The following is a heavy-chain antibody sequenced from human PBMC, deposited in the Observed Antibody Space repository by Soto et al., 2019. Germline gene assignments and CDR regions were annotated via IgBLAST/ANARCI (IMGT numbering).Heavy chain of an antibody. CDR3: ASDASPADVPGLRYYYYYYGMDV. Sequence: SVKVSCKASGGTFSSYAISWVRQAPGQGLERMGGIIPIFGTANYAQKFQGRVTITADESTSTAYMELSSLRSEDTAVYYCASDASPADVPGLRYYYYYYGMDVWGQGTTVTVSS. D-gene: IGHD3-16*01. J-gene: IGHJ6*02. CDR2: IIPIFGTA. CDR1: GGTFSSYA. V-gene: IGHV1-69*13.